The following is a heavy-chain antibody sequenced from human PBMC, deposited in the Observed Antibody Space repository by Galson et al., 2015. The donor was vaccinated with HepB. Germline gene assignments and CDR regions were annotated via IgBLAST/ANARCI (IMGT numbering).Heavy chain of an antibody. Sequence: SVKVSCKASGGTFSSYAISWVRQAPGQGLEWMGGIIPIFGTANYAQKFQGRVTITADESTSTAYMELSSLRSEDTAVYYCFVWFGESYNWFDPWGQGTLVTVSS. D-gene: IGHD3-10*01. CDR1: GGTFSSYA. CDR2: IIPIFGTA. CDR3: FVWFGESYNWFDP. J-gene: IGHJ5*02. V-gene: IGHV1-69*13.